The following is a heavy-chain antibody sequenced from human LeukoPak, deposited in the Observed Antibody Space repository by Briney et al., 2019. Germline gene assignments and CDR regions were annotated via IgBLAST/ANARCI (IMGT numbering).Heavy chain of an antibody. CDR2: ISGSGGST. CDR1: GFTFSSYA. D-gene: IGHD1-26*01. V-gene: IGHV3-23*01. CDR3: AKGETKWELLDAFDI. J-gene: IGHJ3*02. Sequence: GGSLRLSCAAAGFTFSSYAMSWVRQAPGKGLEWVSAISGSGGSTYYAAYVKGRFTISRDNSKNTLYLQMNSLRAEDTAVYYCAKGETKWELLDAFDIWGQGTMVTVSS.